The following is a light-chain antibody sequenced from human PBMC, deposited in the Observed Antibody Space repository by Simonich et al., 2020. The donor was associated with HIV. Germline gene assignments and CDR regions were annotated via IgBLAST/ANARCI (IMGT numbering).Light chain of an antibody. CDR3: MQSIQLPLT. CDR2: EVS. J-gene: IGKJ4*01. CDR1: QSLLHSDGKTS. V-gene: IGKV2D-29*02. Sequence: DIVMTQTPLSLSVTPGQPASISCKSSQSLLHSDGKTSLNWYLQKPGQSPQLLIYEVSNRVSGVPDRFSGSGSGTDFTLKISRVEAEDVGVYYCMQSIQLPLTFGGGTKVEIK.